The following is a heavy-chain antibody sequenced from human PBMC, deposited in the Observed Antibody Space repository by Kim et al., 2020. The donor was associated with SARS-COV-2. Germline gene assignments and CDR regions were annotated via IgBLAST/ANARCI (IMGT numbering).Heavy chain of an antibody. D-gene: IGHD2-8*02. CDR2: YPT. Sequence: YPTCDAASVKGRFTISRDDSKNSLYLKMNGLKTADTALYYCTRVASGVDYWGQGTLVTVSS. J-gene: IGHJ4*02. CDR3: TRVASGVDY. V-gene: IGHV3-72*01.